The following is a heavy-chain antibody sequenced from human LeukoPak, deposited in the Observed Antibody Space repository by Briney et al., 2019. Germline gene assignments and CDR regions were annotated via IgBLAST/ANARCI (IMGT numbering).Heavy chain of an antibody. CDR3: ARDKAVAGMIDGY. CDR1: GSTFSSYA. CDR2: ISGSGSST. J-gene: IGHJ4*02. D-gene: IGHD6-19*01. V-gene: IGHV3-23*01. Sequence: GGSLRLSCAASGSTFSSYAMHWVRQAPGKGLEWVSAISGSGSSTYYADSVKGRFTISRDNSKNTLYLQMNSLRAEDTAVYYCARDKAVAGMIDGYWGQGTLVTVSS.